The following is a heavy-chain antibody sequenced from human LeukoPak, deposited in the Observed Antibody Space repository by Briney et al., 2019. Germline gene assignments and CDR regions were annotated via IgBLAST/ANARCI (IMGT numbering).Heavy chain of an antibody. Sequence: PSETLSLTCTVSGGSISSGSYYWSWIRQPAGKGLEWIGRIYTSGSTNHNHSLKSRVTISVDTSKNQFSLKLSSVTAADTAVYYCARGPGYSYTFDYWGQGTLVTVSS. J-gene: IGHJ4*02. CDR2: IYTSGST. D-gene: IGHD5-18*01. CDR3: ARGPGYSYTFDY. CDR1: GGSISSGSYY. V-gene: IGHV4-61*02.